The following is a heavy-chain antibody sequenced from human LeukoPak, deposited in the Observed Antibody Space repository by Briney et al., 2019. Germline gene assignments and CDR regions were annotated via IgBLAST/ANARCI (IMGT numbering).Heavy chain of an antibody. V-gene: IGHV3-64*01. Sequence: PGGSLRLSCAASGFTFSSYAMHWVRQAPGKGLEYVSTISSNGGSTYYANSVKGRFTISRDNSKNTLYLQMGSLRDEDTAVYYCAKDRTAGYDGLVDYWGQGTLVTVSS. CDR1: GFTFSSYA. D-gene: IGHD5-12*01. J-gene: IGHJ4*02. CDR2: ISSNGGST. CDR3: AKDRTAGYDGLVDY.